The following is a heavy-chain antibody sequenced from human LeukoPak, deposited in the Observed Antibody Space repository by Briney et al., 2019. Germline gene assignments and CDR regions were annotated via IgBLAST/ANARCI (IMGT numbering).Heavy chain of an antibody. Sequence: GGSLRLSCAASGFTFSSSWMHWARQAPGKGLVWVSRINTDGSRTDHADSVKGRFTISRDNAKDTLYLQMSSLRAEDTAVYYCVRGFGGRTDSWGQGTEVTVST. CDR3: VRGFGGRTDS. CDR1: GFTFSSSW. J-gene: IGHJ5*01. V-gene: IGHV3-74*01. CDR2: INTDGSRT. D-gene: IGHD2-15*01.